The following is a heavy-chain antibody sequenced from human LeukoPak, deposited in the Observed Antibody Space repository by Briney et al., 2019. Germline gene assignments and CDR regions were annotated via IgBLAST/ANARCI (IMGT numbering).Heavy chain of an antibody. CDR2: IYYSGST. Sequence: SETLSLTCTVSGGSISSYYWSWIRQPPVKGLEWIGYIYYSGSTNYNPSLKSRVTISVDTSKNQFSLKLSSVTAADTAVYYCARRPGYYDLGWFDPWGQGTLVTVSS. J-gene: IGHJ5*02. CDR1: GGSISSYY. D-gene: IGHD3-22*01. V-gene: IGHV4-59*01. CDR3: ARRPGYYDLGWFDP.